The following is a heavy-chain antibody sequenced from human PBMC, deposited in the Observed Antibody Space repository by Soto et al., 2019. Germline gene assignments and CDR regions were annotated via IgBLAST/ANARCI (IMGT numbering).Heavy chain of an antibody. CDR3: ATTTAVIVAQGPMDV. D-gene: IGHD2-21*01. CDR1: GFKFIDYY. V-gene: IGHV1-69-2*01. CDR2: VDPEDGET. J-gene: IGHJ6*02. Sequence: EVQLVQSGAEVKKPGATVKISCKVSGFKFIDYYLYWVQQAPGKALEWMGRVDPEDGETVYSEKFQGRLTITADTSRDIAHMELSGLRSEDTAVYFCATTTAVIVAQGPMDVWGQGTMVIVSS.